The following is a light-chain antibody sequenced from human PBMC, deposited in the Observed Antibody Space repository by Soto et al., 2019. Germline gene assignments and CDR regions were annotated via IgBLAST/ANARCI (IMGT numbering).Light chain of an antibody. CDR2: DVT. CDR3: SSYAGTHIV. V-gene: IGLV2-8*01. Sequence: QSALTQPPSASGSPGQSVAISCTGTSSDVGGYDYVSWYQQHQGKAPKLMIYDVTKRPSGVPDRFSGSKSGNTASLTVSGLQAEDEADYYCSSYAGTHIVFGTGTKVTVL. J-gene: IGLJ1*01. CDR1: SSDVGGYDY.